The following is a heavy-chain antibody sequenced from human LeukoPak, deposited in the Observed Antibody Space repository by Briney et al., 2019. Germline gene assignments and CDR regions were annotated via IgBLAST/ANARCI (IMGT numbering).Heavy chain of an antibody. CDR3: ARLIAVTGTVDYFDY. CDR1: GGSISPYY. J-gene: IGHJ4*02. CDR2: IYYSGTT. Sequence: PSETLSLTCTVSGGSISPYYWSWIRQPPGKGLEYIGYIYYSGTTNYNPSLKSRVTISVDTSKTQFSLKLSSVTAADTAIYYCARLIAVTGTVDYFDYWGQGTLVTVSS. V-gene: IGHV4-59*01. D-gene: IGHD6-19*01.